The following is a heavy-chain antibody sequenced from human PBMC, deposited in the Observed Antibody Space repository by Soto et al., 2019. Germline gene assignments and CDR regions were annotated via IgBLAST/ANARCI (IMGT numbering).Heavy chain of an antibody. V-gene: IGHV4-34*01. CDR1: GGSFSGYY. Sequence: KPSETLSLTCAVYGGSFSGYYWSWIRQPPGKGLEWIGEINHSGSTNYNPSLKSRVTISVDTSKNQFSLKLSSVTAADTAVYYCARGDGQVLRYFDWLLPLLGGSGYGMDVWGQGTTVTVSS. CDR3: ARGDGQVLRYFDWLLPLLGGSGYGMDV. J-gene: IGHJ6*02. D-gene: IGHD3-9*01. CDR2: INHSGST.